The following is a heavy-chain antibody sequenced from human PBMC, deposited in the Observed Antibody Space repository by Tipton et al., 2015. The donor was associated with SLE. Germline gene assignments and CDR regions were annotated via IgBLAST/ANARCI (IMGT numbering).Heavy chain of an antibody. D-gene: IGHD5-12*01. V-gene: IGHV4-38-2*01. J-gene: IGHJ4*02. CDR1: GYSISSGYY. CDR2: IYHSGST. Sequence: GLVKPSETLSLTCAVSGYSISSGYYWGWIRQPPGKGLEWIGSIYHSGSTYYNPSLKSRVTISVDTSKNQFSLKLSSVTAADTAVYYCASLSGYSGYGNYWGQGTLVTVSS. CDR3: ASLSGYSGYGNY.